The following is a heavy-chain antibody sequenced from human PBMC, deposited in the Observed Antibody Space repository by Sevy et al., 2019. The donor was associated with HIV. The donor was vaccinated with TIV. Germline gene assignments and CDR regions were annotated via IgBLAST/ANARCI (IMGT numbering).Heavy chain of an antibody. Sequence: GGSLRLSCAASGFTLSDHYVDWVRQAPGKGPEWVGRSRDKPHSYTTEYAASVTGRFSISRDELDNSVFLQMNNLKIEDTALYYCARGRFQGGSSCPYHDYWGQGTLVTVSS. CDR1: GFTLSDHY. CDR3: ARGRFQGGSSCPYHDY. V-gene: IGHV3-72*01. J-gene: IGHJ4*02. CDR2: SRDKPHSYTT. D-gene: IGHD6-13*01.